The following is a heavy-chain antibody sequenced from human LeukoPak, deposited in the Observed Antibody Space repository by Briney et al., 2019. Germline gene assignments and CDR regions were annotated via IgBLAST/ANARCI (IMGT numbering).Heavy chain of an antibody. CDR3: AREDPLLRYFDY. V-gene: IGHV4-34*12. D-gene: IGHD2-15*01. Sequence: SETLSLTCAVYGGSFSGSYWSWIRQSPGKGLEWIGEIIHSGSTTYNPSLKSRVTISIDASKNQFSLKLSSVTAADTAVYYCAREDPLLRYFDYWGQGTLVTVSS. CDR1: GGSFSGSY. CDR2: IIHSGST. J-gene: IGHJ4*02.